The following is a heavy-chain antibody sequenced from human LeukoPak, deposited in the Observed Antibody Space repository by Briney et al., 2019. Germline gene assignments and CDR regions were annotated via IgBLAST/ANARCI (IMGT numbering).Heavy chain of an antibody. CDR2: ISYDGNVK. CDR3: AKGVSTRPLYYFDN. CDR1: GFSFSHYA. Sequence: GGSLRLSCAASGFSFSHYALHWVRQAPGKGLEWLAFISYDGNVKYYADSVKGRFTISRDNSKNTLYLQMNTLRVEDTAVYYCAKGVSTRPLYYFDNWGQGTLVTVSS. V-gene: IGHV3-30-3*01. J-gene: IGHJ4*02. D-gene: IGHD6-6*01.